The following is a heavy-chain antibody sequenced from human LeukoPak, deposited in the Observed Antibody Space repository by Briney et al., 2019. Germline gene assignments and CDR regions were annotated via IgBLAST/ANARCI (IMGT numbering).Heavy chain of an antibody. CDR3: AKHYYGSGSPFDY. V-gene: IGHV3-23*01. CDR1: GFTFDDYA. D-gene: IGHD3-10*01. CDR2: ISGSGGST. Sequence: GGSLRLSCAASGFTFDDYAMHWVRQPPEKGLEWVSAISGSGGSTYYADSVKGRFTISRDNSKNTLYLQMNSLRAEDTAVYYCAKHYYGSGSPFDYWGQGTLVTVSS. J-gene: IGHJ4*02.